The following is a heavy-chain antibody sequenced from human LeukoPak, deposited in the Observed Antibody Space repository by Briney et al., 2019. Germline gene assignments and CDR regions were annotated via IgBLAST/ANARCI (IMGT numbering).Heavy chain of an antibody. CDR1: GYTFTSYG. CDR3: AREYIVVVPAAISTYYYYSMDV. CDR2: ISAYNGNT. Sequence: ASVKVSCKASGYTFTSYGISWVRQAPGQGLEWMGWISAYNGNTNYAQKLQGRVTMTTDTSTSTAYMELRSLRSDDTAVYYCAREYIVVVPAAISTYYYYSMDVWGQGTTVTVSS. D-gene: IGHD2-2*01. J-gene: IGHJ6*02. V-gene: IGHV1-18*01.